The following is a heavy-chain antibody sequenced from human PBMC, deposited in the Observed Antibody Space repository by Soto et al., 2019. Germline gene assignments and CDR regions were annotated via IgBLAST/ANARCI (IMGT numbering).Heavy chain of an antibody. CDR2: ISYDGSNK. D-gene: IGHD5-12*01. V-gene: IGHV3-30*18. J-gene: IGHJ4*02. CDR1: GFTFSSYG. CDR3: AKVSSRWLQFDYFDY. Sequence: AGGSLRLSCAASGFTFSSYGMHWVRQAPGKGLEWVAVISYDGSNKYYADSVKGRFTISRDNSKNTLYLQMNSLRAEDTAVYYCAKVSSRWLQFDYFDYWGQGTLVTVSS.